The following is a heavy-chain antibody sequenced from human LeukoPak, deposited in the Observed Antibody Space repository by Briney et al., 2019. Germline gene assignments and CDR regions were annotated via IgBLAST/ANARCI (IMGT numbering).Heavy chain of an antibody. CDR2: INHSGST. V-gene: IGHV4-34*01. J-gene: IGHJ4*02. Sequence: SETLSLTCAVYGGSFSGYYWSWIRQPPGKGLEWIGEINHSGSTNYNPSLKSRVTISVDTSKSQFSLKLSSVTAADTAVYYCASGSYYRTRGLRPSLDYWGQGTLVTVSS. CDR3: ASGSYYRTRGLRPSLDY. CDR1: GGSFSGYY. D-gene: IGHD1-26*01.